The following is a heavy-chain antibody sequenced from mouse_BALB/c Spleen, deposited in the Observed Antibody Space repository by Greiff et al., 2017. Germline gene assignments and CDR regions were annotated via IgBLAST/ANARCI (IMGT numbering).Heavy chain of an antibody. CDR1: GFTFSSYG. J-gene: IGHJ3*01. Sequence: EVNLVESGGDLVKPGGSLKLSCAASGFTFSSYGMSWVRQTPDKRLEWVATISSGGSYTYYPDSVKGRFTISRDNAKNTLYLQMSSLKSEDTAMYYCARGHYGNYSWFAYWGQGTLVTVSA. D-gene: IGHD2-1*01. CDR2: ISSGGSYT. CDR3: ARGHYGNYSWFAY. V-gene: IGHV5-6*01.